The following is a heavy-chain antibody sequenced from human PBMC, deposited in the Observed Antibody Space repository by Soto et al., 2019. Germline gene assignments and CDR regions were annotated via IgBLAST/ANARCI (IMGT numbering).Heavy chain of an antibody. Sequence: ASVKVSCKASGYTFTGYYMHWVRLAPGQGLEWMGWINPNSGGTNYAQKFQGWVTMTRDTSISTAYMELSRLRSDDTAVYYCARESWNQLPQGDKFDAFDIWGQGTMVTVSS. J-gene: IGHJ3*02. D-gene: IGHD2-2*01. V-gene: IGHV1-2*04. CDR2: INPNSGGT. CDR1: GYTFTGYY. CDR3: ARESWNQLPQGDKFDAFDI.